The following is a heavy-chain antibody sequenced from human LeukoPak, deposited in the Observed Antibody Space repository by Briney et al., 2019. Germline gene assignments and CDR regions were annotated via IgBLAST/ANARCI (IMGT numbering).Heavy chain of an antibody. D-gene: IGHD2-15*01. Sequence: GGSLRLSCAASGFTFSSYAMHWVRQAPGKGLEWVAVISYDGSNKYYADSVKGRFTISRDNSKNTLYLQMNSLRAEDTAVYYCARGPSRYCSGGSCYPPFGYWGQGTLVTVSS. CDR3: ARGPSRYCSGGSCYPPFGY. V-gene: IGHV3-30-3*01. CDR2: ISYDGSNK. CDR1: GFTFSSYA. J-gene: IGHJ4*02.